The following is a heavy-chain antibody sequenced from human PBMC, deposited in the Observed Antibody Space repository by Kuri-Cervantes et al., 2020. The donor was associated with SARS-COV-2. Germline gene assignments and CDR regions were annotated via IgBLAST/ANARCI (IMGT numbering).Heavy chain of an antibody. CDR1: GFTFSDYY. Sequence: GESLKISCAASGFTFSDYYMSWIRQAPGKGLEWVSYISSSGSTIYYADSVKGRFTISRDNAKNSLYLQMNSLKTEDTAVYYCTSQGPGDSSGYSFPGFDYWGQGTLVTVSS. J-gene: IGHJ4*02. CDR3: TSQGPGDSSGYSFPGFDY. CDR2: ISSSGSTI. D-gene: IGHD3-22*01. V-gene: IGHV3-11*01.